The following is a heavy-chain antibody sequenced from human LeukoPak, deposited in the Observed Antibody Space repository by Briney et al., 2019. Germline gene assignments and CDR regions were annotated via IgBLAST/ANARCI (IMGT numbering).Heavy chain of an antibody. Sequence: GGSLRLSCAASGFTFDDYAMHWVRQAPGKGLERVSGISWNSGSIGYADSVKGRFTISRDNAKNSLYLQMNSLRAEDTALYYCAKDMGYCSGGSCYGMDVWGQGTTVTVSS. CDR3: AKDMGYCSGGSCYGMDV. CDR1: GFTFDDYA. J-gene: IGHJ6*02. V-gene: IGHV3-9*01. CDR2: ISWNSGSI. D-gene: IGHD2-15*01.